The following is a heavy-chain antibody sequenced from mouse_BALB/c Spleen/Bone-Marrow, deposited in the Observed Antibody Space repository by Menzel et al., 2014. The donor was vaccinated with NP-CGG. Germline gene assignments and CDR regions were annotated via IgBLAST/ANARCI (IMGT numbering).Heavy chain of an antibody. CDR3: ARGNGYHFDY. J-gene: IGHJ2*01. V-gene: IGHV3-8*02. Sequence: EVKLVESGPSLVKPSQTLSLTCSVTGDSITGSYWNWIRKFPGNKLEYMGYISYSGNAYYNPSLKSRISLTRDTSKNXYYLQLNSVTTEDTATYFCARGNGYHFDYWGQGTTLTVSS. CDR2: ISYSGNA. CDR1: GDSITGSY. D-gene: IGHD1-2*01.